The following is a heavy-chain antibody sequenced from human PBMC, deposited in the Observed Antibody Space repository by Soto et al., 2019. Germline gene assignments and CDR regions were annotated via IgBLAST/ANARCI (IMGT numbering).Heavy chain of an antibody. Sequence: SETLSLTCTVSGGFISSSTNYWGWIRQPPGKGLESIGTIYYSGSTSYNPSLESRLTISVDTSKNQFSLRLTSVTAADTAMYYCSRVHFVGTYRKETFYYFDYWGQGSLVTVSS. D-gene: IGHD2-21*01. CDR3: SRVHFVGTYRKETFYYFDY. CDR1: GGFISSSTNY. CDR2: IYYSGST. J-gene: IGHJ4*02. V-gene: IGHV4-39*01.